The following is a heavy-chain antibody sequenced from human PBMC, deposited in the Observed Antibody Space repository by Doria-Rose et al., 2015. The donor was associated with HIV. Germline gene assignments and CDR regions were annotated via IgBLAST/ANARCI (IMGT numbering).Heavy chain of an antibody. Sequence: QVQLQQWGAGLLNPSENLSLTCAVHGGSFSGYYWSWIRQSPGKGLEWIGEINHSGTTNYNPSLVSRVTVSVDTSKNQFSLNLTSVTAADTAMYYCARRTQYYSVSLGYFHHWGQGSLVTVSS. J-gene: IGHJ1*01. CDR2: INHSGTT. CDR1: GGSFSGYY. CDR3: ARRTQYYSVSLGYFHH. D-gene: IGHD3-16*01. V-gene: IGHV4-34*01.